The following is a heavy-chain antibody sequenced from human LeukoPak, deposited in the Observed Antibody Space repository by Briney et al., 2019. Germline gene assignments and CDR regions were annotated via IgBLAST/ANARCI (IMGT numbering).Heavy chain of an antibody. D-gene: IGHD3-22*01. Sequence: PSETLSLTCTVSGGSISSYYWNWIRQPAGKALEWIGRIYTSGATSYNPSLKSRVTMSVDTSKNQFSLKLSSVTAAATAVYYCARGRAYYDSSGYFNYWGQGTLVTVSS. CDR2: IYTSGAT. CDR1: GGSISSYY. V-gene: IGHV4-4*07. CDR3: ARGRAYYDSSGYFNY. J-gene: IGHJ4*02.